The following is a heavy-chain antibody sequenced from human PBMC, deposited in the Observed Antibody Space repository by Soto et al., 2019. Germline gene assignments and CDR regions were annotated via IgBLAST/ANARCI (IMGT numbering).Heavy chain of an antibody. J-gene: IGHJ6*02. V-gene: IGHV3-33*01. CDR1: GFTFSIYG. D-gene: IGHD5-12*01. CDR2: IWYDGSNK. CDR3: ARPLEMATITYYYGMDV. Sequence: GGSLRLSCAASGFTFSIYGMHWFRQAPGKGLEWVAVIWYDGSNKYYADSVKGRFTISRDNSKNTLYLQMNSLRAEDTAVYYCARPLEMATITYYYGMDVWGQGTTVTVSS.